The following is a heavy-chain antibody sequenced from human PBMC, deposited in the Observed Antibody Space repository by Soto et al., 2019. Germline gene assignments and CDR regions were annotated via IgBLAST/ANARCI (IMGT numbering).Heavy chain of an antibody. CDR1: GFTFSSYG. J-gene: IGHJ4*02. D-gene: IGHD6-19*01. Sequence: QVQLVESGGGVVQPGRSLRLSCAASGFTFSSYGMHWVRQAPGKGLEWVAVISYDGSNKYYADSVKGRFTISRDNSMNTLYLQMNSLRAEDTAVYYGATSSSGWYYFDYWGQGTLVTVSS. CDR3: ATSSSGWYYFDY. V-gene: IGHV3-30*03. CDR2: ISYDGSNK.